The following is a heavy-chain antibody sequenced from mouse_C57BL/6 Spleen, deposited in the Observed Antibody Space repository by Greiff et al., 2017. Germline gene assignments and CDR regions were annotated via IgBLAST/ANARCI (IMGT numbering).Heavy chain of an antibody. D-gene: IGHD2-3*01. J-gene: IGHJ2*01. V-gene: IGHV1-72*01. CDR3: AKSFDGYYGGSYFDD. CDR1: GYTFTSYW. CDR2: IDPNCGGT. Sequence: QVQLPQPGAELVKPGASVKLSCKASGYTFTSYWMHWVKPRPGRGLEWIGRIDPNCGGTKYNEQFKGKATLTVDNPSSTAYMQLRSLTSEDSAVYKCAKSFDGYYGGSYFDDWGQGTTLTVSS.